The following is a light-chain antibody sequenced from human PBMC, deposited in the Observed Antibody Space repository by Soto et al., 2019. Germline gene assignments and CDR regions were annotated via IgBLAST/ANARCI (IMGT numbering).Light chain of an antibody. Sequence: EIVMTQSPATLSVSPGARAPLSCRASQSVSRNLAWYQQKPGQAPRLLIYDASTRATGTPARFSGSGSGTKFTLSISSLQSEDFAVYYCQQYNNWPITFGGGTKVDIK. CDR3: QQYNNWPIT. J-gene: IGKJ4*01. CDR1: QSVSRN. V-gene: IGKV3D-15*01. CDR2: DAS.